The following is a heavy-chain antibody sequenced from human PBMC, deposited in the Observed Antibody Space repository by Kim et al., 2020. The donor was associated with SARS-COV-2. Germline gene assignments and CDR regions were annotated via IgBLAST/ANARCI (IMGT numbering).Heavy chain of an antibody. J-gene: IGHJ4*02. V-gene: IGHV3-53*01. Sequence: YADSVKGRFTISRDNSKNTLYLQMNSLRAEDTAVYYCARVLTTVTDYFDYWGQGTLVTVSS. D-gene: IGHD4-4*01. CDR3: ARVLTTVTDYFDY.